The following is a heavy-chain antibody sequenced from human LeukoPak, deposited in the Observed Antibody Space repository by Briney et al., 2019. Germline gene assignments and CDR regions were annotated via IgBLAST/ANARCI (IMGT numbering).Heavy chain of an antibody. D-gene: IGHD6-19*01. CDR3: VREIAVTGTVSYDY. Sequence: NSGGSLRLSCAASGFTLSTYDMNWVRQAPGKGREWVSSVSTTSRYIYYANSVKGRFTISRDNAKNSLYLQMNSLRAGDTALYYCVREIAVTGTVSYDYWGQGILVTVSS. CDR2: VSTTSRYI. J-gene: IGHJ4*02. CDR1: GFTLSTYD. V-gene: IGHV3-21*01.